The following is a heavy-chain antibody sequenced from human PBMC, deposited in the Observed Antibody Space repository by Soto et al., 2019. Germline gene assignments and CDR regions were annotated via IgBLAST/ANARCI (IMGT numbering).Heavy chain of an antibody. Sequence: QLQLQESGPGLVKPSETLSLTCTVSGGSISSSSYYWGWIRQPPGKGLEWIGIIYYSGTTDYNPSLKSRVTISVDTSKNHFSLKLSSVTAADTAVYYCASLSVSVNFDYWGQGTLVTVSS. V-gene: IGHV4-39*02. J-gene: IGHJ4*02. CDR3: ASLSVSVNFDY. D-gene: IGHD1-26*01. CDR1: GGSISSSSYY. CDR2: IYYSGTT.